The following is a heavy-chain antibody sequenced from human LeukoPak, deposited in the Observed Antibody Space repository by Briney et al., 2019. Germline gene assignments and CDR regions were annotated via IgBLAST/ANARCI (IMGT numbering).Heavy chain of an antibody. J-gene: IGHJ4*02. CDR3: ARDTDYDFWSGYYGYFDY. Sequence: ASVKDSCKASGYTFTGYYMHWVRQAPGQGLEWMGWINPNSGGTNYAQKFQGRVTMTRDTSISTAYMELSRLRSDDTAVYYCARDTDYDFWSGYYGYFDYWGQGTLVTVSS. CDR2: INPNSGGT. CDR1: GYTFTGYY. V-gene: IGHV1-2*02. D-gene: IGHD3-3*01.